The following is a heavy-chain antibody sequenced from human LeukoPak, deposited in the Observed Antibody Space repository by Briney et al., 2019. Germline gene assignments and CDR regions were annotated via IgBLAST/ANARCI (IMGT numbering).Heavy chain of an antibody. J-gene: IGHJ4*02. Sequence: GESLNISCQGFGYTFKSYWMGWGRQMPGKGLEWMGIIYPGDSDTRYSPSFQGQVTISVDRSISTAYLHWISLKASDTAMYYCAALSYGGSSGFSSSDYWGQGTLVTVSS. D-gene: IGHD3-16*01. CDR3: AALSYGGSSGFSSSDY. CDR2: IYPGDSDT. V-gene: IGHV5-51*01. CDR1: GYTFKSYW.